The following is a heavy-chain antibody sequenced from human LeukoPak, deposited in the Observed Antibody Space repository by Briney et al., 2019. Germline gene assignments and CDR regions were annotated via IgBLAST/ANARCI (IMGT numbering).Heavy chain of an antibody. CDR2: IKYDGSAK. V-gene: IGHV3-7*01. J-gene: IGHJ4*02. CDR1: GFTWSSYW. CDR3: ARDLFSGSYQEDF. D-gene: IGHD1-26*01. Sequence: AGGSLRLSCAASGFTWSSYWMSWVRQAPGKGLEWVANIKYDGSAKYYVDSVKDRFTVSRDDAKHSLYLEMNSLRAEDTAVYYCARDLFSGSYQEDFWGQGALVTVSS.